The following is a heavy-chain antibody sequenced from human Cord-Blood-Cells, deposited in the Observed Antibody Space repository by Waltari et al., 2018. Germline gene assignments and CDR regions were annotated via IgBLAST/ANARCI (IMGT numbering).Heavy chain of an antibody. V-gene: IGHV6-1*01. CDR1: GDSVSSNSAA. D-gene: IGHD3-22*01. CDR3: ARERDSGYPDAFDI. Sequence: QVQLQQSGPGLVKPSQTLSLTCAISGDSVSSNSAAWNWIRQSPSRGLECLGRTYYRFKLYNNYAGSVKSRITINPDASKNQFSLQLNSVTPEDTAVYYCARERDSGYPDAFDIWGQGTMVTVSS. J-gene: IGHJ3*02. CDR2: TYYRFKLYN.